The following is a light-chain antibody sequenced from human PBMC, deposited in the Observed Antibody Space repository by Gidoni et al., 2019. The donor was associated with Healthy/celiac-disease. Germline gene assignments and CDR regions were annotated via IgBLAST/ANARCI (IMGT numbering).Light chain of an antibody. V-gene: IGLV3-21*02. CDR2: DDS. Sequence: SFVLTQPPSVSVAPGQTARITCGGKNIGSKSVHWYQQKPGQAHVLVVYDDSDRPSGIPERFSGSNSGNTATLTISRVEAGDEADYYCQVWDSSSDHRVVFGGGTKLTVL. CDR1: NIGSKS. CDR3: QVWDSSSDHRVV. J-gene: IGLJ2*01.